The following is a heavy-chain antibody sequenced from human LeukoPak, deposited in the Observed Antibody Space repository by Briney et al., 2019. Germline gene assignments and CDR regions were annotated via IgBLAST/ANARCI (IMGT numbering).Heavy chain of an antibody. Sequence: SETLSLTCTVSGGSISSGGYYWSWLRQHPGKGLEWIGYIYYSGSTYYNPSLKSRVTISVDTSKNQFSLKLSSVTAADTAVYYCARAEFGGVVVLDYWGQGTLVTVSS. CDR3: ARAEFGGVVVLDY. D-gene: IGHD3-22*01. V-gene: IGHV4-31*03. CDR2: IYYSGST. J-gene: IGHJ4*02. CDR1: GGSISSGGYY.